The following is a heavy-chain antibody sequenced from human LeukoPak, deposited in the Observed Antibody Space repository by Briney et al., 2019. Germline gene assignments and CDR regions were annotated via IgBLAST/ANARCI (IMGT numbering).Heavy chain of an antibody. J-gene: IGHJ4*01. CDR3: ARDGTAPGLYFDL. Sequence: PSETLSLTCTVSGGSISSSIYYWGWIRQPPGKGLEWIGSIYYSGRTYYNPSLKSRVTISVDTSKNHFSLKLSSVTAADTAVYYCARDGTAPGLYFDLWGQGTLVTVSS. CDR2: IYYSGRT. V-gene: IGHV4-39*02. CDR1: GGSISSSIYY. D-gene: IGHD6-13*01.